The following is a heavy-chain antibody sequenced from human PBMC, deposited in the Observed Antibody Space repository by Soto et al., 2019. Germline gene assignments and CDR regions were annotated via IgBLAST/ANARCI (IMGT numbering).Heavy chain of an antibody. CDR3: AKDFRGYCSGGSCQAFDY. J-gene: IGHJ4*02. D-gene: IGHD2-15*01. Sequence: GGSRRLSCAASGFTFSSYAMSWVRQAPGKGLEWVSAISGSGGSTYYADSVKGRFTISRDNSKNTLYLQMNSLRAEDTAVYYCAKDFRGYCSGGSCQAFDYWGQGTLVTVSS. V-gene: IGHV3-23*01. CDR2: ISGSGGST. CDR1: GFTFSSYA.